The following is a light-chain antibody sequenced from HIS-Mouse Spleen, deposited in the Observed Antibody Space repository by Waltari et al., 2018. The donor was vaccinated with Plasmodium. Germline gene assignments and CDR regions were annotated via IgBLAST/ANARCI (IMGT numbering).Light chain of an antibody. CDR3: QQFNSYPHEVT. J-gene: IGKJ3*01. CDR1: QGISSS. CDR2: DAS. Sequence: AIQLTQSPSSLSASVGDRVTLTCRASQGISSSLAWYQQKPGKAPKLLIYDASSLESGVPSRFSGSGSGTDFTLTISSLQPEDFATYYCQQFNSYPHEVTFGPGTKVDIK. V-gene: IGKV1-13*02.